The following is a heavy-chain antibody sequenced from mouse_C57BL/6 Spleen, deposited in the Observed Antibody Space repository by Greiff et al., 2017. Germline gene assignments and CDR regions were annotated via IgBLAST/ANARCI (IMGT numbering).Heavy chain of an antibody. V-gene: IGHV1-82*01. CDR2: IYPGDGDT. CDR3: ARRRDYDPFDY. D-gene: IGHD2-4*01. Sequence: VQLQQSGPELVKPGASVQISCKASGYAFSSSWMNWVKQRPGQGLEWIGRIYPGDGDTNYNGKFKGKATLTADKSSSTAYMQLSSLTSEDSAVYFCARRRDYDPFDYWGQGTTLTVAS. J-gene: IGHJ2*01. CDR1: GYAFSSSW.